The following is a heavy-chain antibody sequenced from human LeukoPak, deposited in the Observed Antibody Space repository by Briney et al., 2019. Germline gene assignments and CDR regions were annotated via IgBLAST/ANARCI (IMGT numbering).Heavy chain of an antibody. D-gene: IGHD2-15*01. CDR1: GFTFSSYS. CDR3: AKAAARDYFEH. Sequence: QPGGSLRLSCAASGFTFSSYSMNWVRQAPGKGLEWVSYISSSSSTIYYADSVKGRFIVSRDNSKNTLHLQMSSLRAGDTAVYYCAKAAARDYFEHWGQGTLVTVSS. V-gene: IGHV3-48*01. J-gene: IGHJ1*01. CDR2: ISSSSSTI.